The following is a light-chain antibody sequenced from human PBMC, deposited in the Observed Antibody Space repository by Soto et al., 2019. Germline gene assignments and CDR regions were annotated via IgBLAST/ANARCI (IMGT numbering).Light chain of an antibody. CDR3: QQRNIWPPVT. V-gene: IGKV3-11*01. CDR2: GAF. Sequence: EIVLTHSPATLSLSPCERATLSFSASPSVTNYLAWYQQKPGQAPRLLIYGAFNRATGIPARFSGSGSGTDFTLTISSLEPEDFAVYYCQQRNIWPPVTFGQGTRLETK. CDR1: PSVTNY. J-gene: IGKJ5*01.